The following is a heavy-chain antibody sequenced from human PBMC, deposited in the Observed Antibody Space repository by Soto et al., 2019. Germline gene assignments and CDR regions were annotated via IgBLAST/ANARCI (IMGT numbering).Heavy chain of an antibody. CDR3: ARLEGLATISYYFDF. J-gene: IGHJ4*02. CDR2: IYYRSNA. Sequence: PSETLSLTCSVSDDSIKSDKYYWGWIRQPPGKGLEWIGSIYYRSNAYYNPSLQTRVTISLDKSKSQFSLKLNSVTAADSAVYFCARLEGLATISYYFDFWGPGALVTVSS. CDR1: DDSIKSDKYY. V-gene: IGHV4-39*01. D-gene: IGHD3-9*01.